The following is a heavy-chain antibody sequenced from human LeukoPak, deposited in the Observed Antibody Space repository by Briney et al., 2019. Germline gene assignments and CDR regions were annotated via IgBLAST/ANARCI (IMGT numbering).Heavy chain of an antibody. J-gene: IGHJ6*02. Sequence: PGRSLRLSCAASGFTFSTYAMHWVRQAPGKGLEWVAVISSDGNNKYYTDSVKGRFTMSRDNSKNTLFLQMNSLRAEDTAVYYCARAAGTANIYYYYGMDVWGQGTTVTVSS. CDR1: GFTFSTYA. CDR3: ARAAGTANIYYYYGMDV. CDR2: ISSDGNNK. D-gene: IGHD2-21*02. V-gene: IGHV3-30-3*01.